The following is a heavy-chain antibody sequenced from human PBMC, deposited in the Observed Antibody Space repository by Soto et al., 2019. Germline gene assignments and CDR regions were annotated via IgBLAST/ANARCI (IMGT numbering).Heavy chain of an antibody. V-gene: IGHV1-18*01. CDR1: GYTFTSYG. CDR2: ISAYNGNT. Sequence: QVQLVQSGAEVKKPGASVKVSCKASGYTFTSYGISWVRQAPGQGLEWMGWISAYNGNTNYAQKLQGRGTMTTDTATSIAYLELRRLISDYTAVYSCTRDLHGDLYFWGQGTLVTVSS. J-gene: IGHJ4*02. D-gene: IGHD4-17*01. CDR3: TRDLHGDLYF.